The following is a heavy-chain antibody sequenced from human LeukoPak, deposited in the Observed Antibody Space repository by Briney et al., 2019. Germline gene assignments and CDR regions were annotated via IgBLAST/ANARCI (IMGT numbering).Heavy chain of an antibody. D-gene: IGHD3-10*01. CDR1: GFTFTNYA. CDR2: ISNTGTDT. Sequence: GGSLRLSCVASGFTFTNYAMSWIRQAPGKGVEWVSTISNTGTDTYYADSVQGRFTISRHNSENTLYLQMNNLRAEDTAINYCAKVPYSDYGSGRPPFMDVWGQGTTVAVSS. V-gene: IGHV3-23*01. J-gene: IGHJ6*02. CDR3: AKVPYSDYGSGRPPFMDV.